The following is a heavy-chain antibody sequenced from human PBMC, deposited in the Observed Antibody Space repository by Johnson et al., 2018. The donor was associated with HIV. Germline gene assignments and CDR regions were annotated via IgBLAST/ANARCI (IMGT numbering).Heavy chain of an antibody. D-gene: IGHD3-10*01. CDR3: TTGISWYGAITFDI. CDR1: GFTFSTYA. J-gene: IGHJ3*02. V-gene: IGHV3-23*03. Sequence: VQLVESGGGLVQPGRSLRLSCAASGFTFSTYAMYWVRQAPGKGLEWVSVIYSGGSTYYADSVKGRFTISRDNSKNTLYLQMNSLKTEDTAVYYCTTGISWYGAITFDIWGQGTMVTVSS. CDR2: IYSGGST.